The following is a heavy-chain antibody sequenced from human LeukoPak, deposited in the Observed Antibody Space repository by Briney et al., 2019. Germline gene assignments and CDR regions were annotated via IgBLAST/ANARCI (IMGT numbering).Heavy chain of an antibody. CDR3: ARRSGVGELFPKYAFDI. CDR1: GGSISSYY. Sequence: SDTLSLTCTGSGGSISSYYWRWLQQPPAKGLAWIGYIYYSGSTNYHTSLKSRVTISVDTSKNQFSLKLSSVTAADTAVYYCARRSGVGELFPKYAFDIWGQGTMVTVSS. J-gene: IGHJ3*02. V-gene: IGHV4-59*08. D-gene: IGHD3-10*01. CDR2: IYYSGST.